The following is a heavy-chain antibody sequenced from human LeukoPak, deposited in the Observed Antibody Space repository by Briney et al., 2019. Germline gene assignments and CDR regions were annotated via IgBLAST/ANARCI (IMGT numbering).Heavy chain of an antibody. J-gene: IGHJ4*02. CDR3: ARHRGPTLYNTVYFDC. CDR2: ISYDGSNK. CDR1: GFTFSSYA. Sequence: GGSLRLSCAASGFTFSSYAMHWVRQAPGKGLEWVAVISYDGSNKYYADSVKGRFAISRDNSKNTLYLQMNSLRAEDTAVYYCARHRGPTLYNTVYFDCWGQGTLVTVSS. V-gene: IGHV3-30*09. D-gene: IGHD3-3*01.